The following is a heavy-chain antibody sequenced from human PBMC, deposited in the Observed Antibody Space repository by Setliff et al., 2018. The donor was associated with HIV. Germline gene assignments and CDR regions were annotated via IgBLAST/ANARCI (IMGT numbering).Heavy chain of an antibody. CDR2: INQSGSA. CDR3: AREGYYYDSTKDAFDI. Sequence: SETLSLTCAVYGGSFSAFSWNWIRQPPGKGLEWIGEINQSGSANFSPSLKSRVTIAVDTSKNQFSLKLSSVTAADTAVYYCAREGYYYDSTKDAFDIWGQGTMVTVSS. D-gene: IGHD3-22*01. CDR1: GGSFSAFS. J-gene: IGHJ3*02. V-gene: IGHV4-34*01.